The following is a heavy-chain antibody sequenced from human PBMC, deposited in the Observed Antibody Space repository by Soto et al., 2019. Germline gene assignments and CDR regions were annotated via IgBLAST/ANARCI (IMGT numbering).Heavy chain of an antibody. Sequence: SXTLSLTCAISGGIVSSNRVAWHWIRQSPSRGLEWLGRTYYRSKWYYDYAVSVQSRITIHPDTSKNQFSLQLNSVTPEDTAVYYCARGYGPTACLDHCGQGTLVTXSS. V-gene: IGHV6-1*01. CDR2: TYYRSKWYY. J-gene: IGHJ4*02. CDR3: ARGYGPTACLDH. D-gene: IGHD3-10*01. CDR1: GGIVSSNRVA.